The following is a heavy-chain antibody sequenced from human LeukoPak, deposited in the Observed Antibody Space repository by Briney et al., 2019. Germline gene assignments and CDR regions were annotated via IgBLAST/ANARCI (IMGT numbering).Heavy chain of an antibody. Sequence: ASVKVSCKASGYTFTSYGISWVRQAPGQGLEWMGWISAYNGNTNYAQKLQGRVTMTTDTSTSTAYMELRSLRSDDTAVYYCARHEVYYYDSSGPLYYFDYWGQGTLVSVSS. CDR1: GYTFTSYG. J-gene: IGHJ4*02. CDR3: ARHEVYYYDSSGPLYYFDY. CDR2: ISAYNGNT. D-gene: IGHD3-22*01. V-gene: IGHV1-18*01.